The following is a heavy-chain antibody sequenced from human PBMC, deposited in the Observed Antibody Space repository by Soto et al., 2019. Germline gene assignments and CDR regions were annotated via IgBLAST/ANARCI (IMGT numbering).Heavy chain of an antibody. Sequence: GGSLRLSCAASGFTFSGSAMHWVRQASGKGLEWVGRIRSKANSYATAYAASVKGRFTISRDDSKNTAYLQMNSLKTEDTAVYYCTRTPSRRVAGRPGSSNDHWGQGTLVTVSS. D-gene: IGHD6-19*01. CDR1: GFTFSGSA. CDR3: TRTPSRRVAGRPGSSNDH. J-gene: IGHJ4*02. V-gene: IGHV3-73*01. CDR2: IRSKANSYAT.